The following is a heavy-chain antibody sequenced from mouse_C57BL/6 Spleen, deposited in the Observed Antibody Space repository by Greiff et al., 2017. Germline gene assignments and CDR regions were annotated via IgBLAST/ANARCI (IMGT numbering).Heavy chain of an antibody. Sequence: VQLQQPGAELVKPGASVKLSCKASGYTFTSYWMQWVKQRPGQGLEWIGEIDPSDSYTNYNQKFKGKATLTVDTSSSTAYMQLSSLTSEDSAVYYCARFITTVVAYWYFDVWGTGTTVTVSS. D-gene: IGHD1-1*01. CDR3: ARFITTVVAYWYFDV. J-gene: IGHJ1*03. CDR1: GYTFTSYW. CDR2: IDPSDSYT. V-gene: IGHV1-50*01.